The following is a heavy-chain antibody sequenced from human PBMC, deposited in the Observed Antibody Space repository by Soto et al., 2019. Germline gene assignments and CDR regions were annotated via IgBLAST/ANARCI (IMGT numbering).Heavy chain of an antibody. V-gene: IGHV3-30*18. D-gene: IGHD3-10*01. Sequence: GGSLRLSCAASGFTFSSYGMHWVRQAPGKGLEWVAVISYDGSNKYYADSVKGRFTISRDNSKNTLYLQMNSLRAEDTAVYYCAKDPNYGLHYYYYYYMDVWGKGTTVTVSS. CDR3: AKDPNYGLHYYYYYYMDV. CDR1: GFTFSSYG. J-gene: IGHJ6*03. CDR2: ISYDGSNK.